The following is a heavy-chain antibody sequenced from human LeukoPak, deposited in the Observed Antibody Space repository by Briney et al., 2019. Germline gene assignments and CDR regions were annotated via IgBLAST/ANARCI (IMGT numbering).Heavy chain of an antibody. CDR3: TRGGDLSTVAGALDY. CDR1: GFTFRDYT. V-gene: IGHV3-49*04. J-gene: IGHJ4*02. D-gene: IGHD6-19*01. Sequence: PGGSLRLSCTASGFTFRDYTMSWVRQAPGKGLEWVGFIRSNSYGGTTEYAASVKGRFTISRDDSKSIAYLQMNSLKTEDTAVYYCTRGGDLSTVAGALDYWGQGTLVTVSS. CDR2: IRSNSYGGTT.